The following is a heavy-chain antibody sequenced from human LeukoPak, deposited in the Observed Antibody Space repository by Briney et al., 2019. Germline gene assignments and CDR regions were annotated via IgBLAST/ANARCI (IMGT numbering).Heavy chain of an antibody. CDR3: ATTAYYPYYYFDH. J-gene: IGHJ4*02. V-gene: IGHV3-48*03. CDR1: GFNLRSRD. D-gene: IGHD4/OR15-4a*01. CDR2: ITATGSVV. Sequence: GGSLRLSCAASGFNLRSRDLNWVRQAPGKGLEWISYITATGSVVHYADSVEGRFSVLRDNTKNSLYLRMDSLRFEDTGLYYCATTAYYPYYYFDHWGRGDLVTVSS.